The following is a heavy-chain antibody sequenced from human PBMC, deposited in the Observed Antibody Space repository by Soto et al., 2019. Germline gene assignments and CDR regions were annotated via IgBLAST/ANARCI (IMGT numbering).Heavy chain of an antibody. Sequence: SETLSLTCTVSGGSISHHYWSWIRQPAGTRLEWIGRMYVTGTTNYNPSLKNRVSMSIDTSKNQFSLKLSSVTAADTAVYYCARDGGYTGYEEGNPLDIWGQGTMVTVSS. CDR1: GGSISHHY. V-gene: IGHV4-4*07. CDR2: MYVTGTT. CDR3: ARDGGYTGYEEGNPLDI. D-gene: IGHD5-12*01. J-gene: IGHJ3*02.